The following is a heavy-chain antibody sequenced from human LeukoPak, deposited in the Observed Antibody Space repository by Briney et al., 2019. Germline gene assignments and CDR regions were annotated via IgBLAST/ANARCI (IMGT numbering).Heavy chain of an antibody. CDR2: ISGSGGST. D-gene: IGHD1-1*01. Sequence: GGSLRLSCAASGFTFSSYAMSWVRQAPGKGLEWVSAISGSGGSTYYADSVKGRFTISRDNSKNTLYLQMDSLRAEDTAVYYCAKVLGDDGGYYFDYWGQGTLVTVSS. CDR1: GFTFSSYA. J-gene: IGHJ4*02. V-gene: IGHV3-23*01. CDR3: AKVLGDDGGYYFDY.